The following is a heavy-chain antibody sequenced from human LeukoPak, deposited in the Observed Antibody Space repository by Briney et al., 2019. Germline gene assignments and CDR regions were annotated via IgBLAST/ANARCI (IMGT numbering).Heavy chain of an antibody. J-gene: IGHJ4*02. Sequence: GGSLRLSCAASGFTFSSYAMSWVRQAPGKGLEWVSAISGSGGSTYYADSVKGRFTISRDNSKNTLYLQMNSLRAEDTAVYYCAKDQTGSIAAAGTDDYWGQGTLVTVSS. D-gene: IGHD6-13*01. CDR2: ISGSGGST. V-gene: IGHV3-23*01. CDR3: AKDQTGSIAAAGTDDY. CDR1: GFTFSSYA.